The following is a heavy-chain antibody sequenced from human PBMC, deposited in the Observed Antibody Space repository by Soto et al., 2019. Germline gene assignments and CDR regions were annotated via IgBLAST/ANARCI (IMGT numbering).Heavy chain of an antibody. D-gene: IGHD6-13*01. CDR2: ISWNSGSI. CDR1: GFTFDDYA. CDR3: AKGHSYSSSRYGHGRLDP. J-gene: IGHJ5*02. V-gene: IGHV3-9*01. Sequence: SGGSLRLSCAASGFTFDDYAMHWVRQAPGKGLEWVSGISWNSGSIGYADSVKGRFTISRDNAKNSLYLQMNSLRAEDTALYYCAKGHSYSSSRYGHGRLDPWGQGTLVTVSS.